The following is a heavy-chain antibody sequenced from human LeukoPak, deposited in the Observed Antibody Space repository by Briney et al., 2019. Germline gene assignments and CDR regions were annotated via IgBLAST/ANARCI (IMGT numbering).Heavy chain of an antibody. CDR3: ARGSRGVVPAAISGGY. J-gene: IGHJ4*02. V-gene: IGHV3-7*01. CDR2: IKQDGSEK. Sequence: GGSLRLSCAASGFTFSSYWMSWVRQAPGKGLEWVANIKQDGSEKYYVDSVKGRFTISRDNAKNSLYLQMNSLRAEDTAVYYCARGSRGVVPAAISGGYWGQGTLVTVSS. CDR1: GFTFSSYW. D-gene: IGHD2-2*02.